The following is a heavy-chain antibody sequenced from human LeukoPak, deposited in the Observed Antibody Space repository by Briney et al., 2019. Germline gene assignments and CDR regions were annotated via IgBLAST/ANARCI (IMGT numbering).Heavy chain of an antibody. CDR1: GFTFSSYA. CDR2: ISGSGDNT. J-gene: IGHJ4*02. Sequence: GGSLRLSCAASGFTFSSYAMSWVRQAPGKGLEWVSGISGSGDNTYYADSVKGRFTISRDTSKTTISLQMNSLRVEDSAVYYCAKWTRTTLFRGDRARFDSWGQGTLVTVSS. V-gene: IGHV3-23*01. CDR3: AKWTRTTLFRGDRARFDS. D-gene: IGHD3-10*01.